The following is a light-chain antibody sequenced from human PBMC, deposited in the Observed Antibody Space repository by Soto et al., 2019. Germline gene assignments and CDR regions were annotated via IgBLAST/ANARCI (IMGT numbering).Light chain of an antibody. Sequence: QSVLTQPASVSGSPGQSITISCTGTSTDVGGYNYVSWYQQHPGKAPKLLISDVSNRPSGVSFRFSGSKSGNTASLTISGLQAEDEADYYCSSYTSSSTLYVFGTGTKVTIL. J-gene: IGLJ1*01. CDR1: STDVGGYNY. CDR2: DVS. V-gene: IGLV2-14*01. CDR3: SSYTSSSTLYV.